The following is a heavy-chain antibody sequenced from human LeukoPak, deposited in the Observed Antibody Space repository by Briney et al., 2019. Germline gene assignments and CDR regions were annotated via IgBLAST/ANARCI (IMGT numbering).Heavy chain of an antibody. D-gene: IGHD3-22*01. CDR3: ARGVKHYYDSSGYCSD. V-gene: IGHV4-34*01. CDR1: GGSFSGYC. Sequence: SETLSLTCAVYGGSFSGYCWSWIRQPPGKGLEWIGEINHSGSTNYNPSLKSRVTISVDTSKNQFSLKLSSVTAADTAVYYCARGVKHYYDSSGYCSDWGQGTLVTVSS. CDR2: INHSGST. J-gene: IGHJ4*02.